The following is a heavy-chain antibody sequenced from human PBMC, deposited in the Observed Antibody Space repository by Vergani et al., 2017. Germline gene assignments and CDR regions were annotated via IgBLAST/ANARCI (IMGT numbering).Heavy chain of an antibody. CDR1: GGSFSGYY. J-gene: IGHJ4*02. V-gene: IGHV4-34*01. Sequence: QVQLQQWGAGLLKPSETLSLTCAVYGGSFSGYYWSWIRQPPGKGLEWIGEINHSGSTNYNPSLKSRVTISVDTSKNQFSLKLSSVTAADTAVYYCARGIYSNDPWGYWGQGTLVTVSS. CDR3: ARGIYSNDPWGY. CDR2: INHSGST. D-gene: IGHD4-11*01.